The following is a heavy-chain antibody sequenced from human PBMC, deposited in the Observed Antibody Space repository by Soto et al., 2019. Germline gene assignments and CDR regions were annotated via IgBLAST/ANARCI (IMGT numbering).Heavy chain of an antibody. CDR1: GFTFDDYA. D-gene: IGHD1-7*01. CDR3: AKDRYSWNYIDY. V-gene: IGHV3-9*01. CDR2: ISWNSGNI. J-gene: IGHJ4*02. Sequence: GGSLRLSCAASGFTFDDYAMHWVRQAPGKGLEWVSGISWNSGNIDYEDSVKGRFTISRDNAKNSLYLQMNSLRAEDTALYYCAKDRYSWNYIDYWGQGTRVTVSS.